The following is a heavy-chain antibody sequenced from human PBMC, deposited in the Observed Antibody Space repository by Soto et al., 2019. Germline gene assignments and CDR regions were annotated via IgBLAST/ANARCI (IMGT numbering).Heavy chain of an antibody. CDR3: AKSGSFFRPCLVYFDY. D-gene: IGHD1-26*01. CDR1: GFTLTGHY. J-gene: IGHJ4*01. Sequence: ASVKVSGKASGFTLTGHYIHWVRQAPGQGLEWMGWINPNSGGTSYAQKFQGRVTMTRDTFITTEYMELSRLSSEDKAVCYCAKSGSFFRPCLVYFDYWGHGTLVTVSS. V-gene: IGHV1-2*02. CDR2: INPNSGGT.